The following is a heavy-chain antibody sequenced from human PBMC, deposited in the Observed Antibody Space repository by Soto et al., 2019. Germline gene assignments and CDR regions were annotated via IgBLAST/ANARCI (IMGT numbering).Heavy chain of an antibody. V-gene: IGHV1-2*02. CDR3: ARSPSNVLRFLEWLPKPPFDP. J-gene: IGHJ5*02. Sequence: ASVKVSCKASGDTFTGYYMNWVRQAPGQGLEWMGWINPNSGGTNYAKKFQGRVTITGDTSASTAYMELSSLRSEDTAVYYCARSPSNVLRFLEWLPKPPFDPWGQGTLVTVSS. CDR1: GDTFTGYY. D-gene: IGHD3-3*01. CDR2: INPNSGGT.